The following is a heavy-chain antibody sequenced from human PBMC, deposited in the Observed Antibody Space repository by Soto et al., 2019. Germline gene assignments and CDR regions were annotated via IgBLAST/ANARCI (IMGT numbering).Heavy chain of an antibody. Sequence: GGSLRLSCAASGFTFSSYAMTWVRQPPGKGLEWVSTLSIYGGTSYYADSVKGRFTISRDNSMNTLYLQMNDLRAEDTAVYYCTRDSLATAIVYLCYGMDVWGQGTTVTVSS. CDR2: LSIYGGTS. V-gene: IGHV3-23*01. CDR1: GFTFSSYA. J-gene: IGHJ6*02. CDR3: TRDSLATAIVYLCYGMDV. D-gene: IGHD2-8*01.